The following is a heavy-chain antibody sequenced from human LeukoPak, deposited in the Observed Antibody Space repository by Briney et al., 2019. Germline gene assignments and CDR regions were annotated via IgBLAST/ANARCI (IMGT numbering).Heavy chain of an antibody. CDR2: INPNSGGT. Sequence: ASVKVSCKASGYTFTDNHMYWIRQAPGQGPECMGWINPNSGGTNYAQKFQGRITTTRDTSISTAYMELSRLTSDDTAIYFCARELGRNAFDIWGQGTMVTVSP. D-gene: IGHD7-27*01. J-gene: IGHJ3*02. CDR1: GYTFTDNH. CDR3: ARELGRNAFDI. V-gene: IGHV1-2*02.